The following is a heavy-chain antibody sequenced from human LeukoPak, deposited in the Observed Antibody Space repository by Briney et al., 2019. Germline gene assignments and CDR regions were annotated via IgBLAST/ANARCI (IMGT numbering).Heavy chain of an antibody. Sequence: SETLSLTCTVSGGSISSYYWSWIRQPPGKGLEWIGYIYYSGSTNYNPSLKSRVTISVDTFKNQLSLKLSSVTAADTAVYYCARDLGSFFDYWGQGTLVTVSS. V-gene: IGHV4-59*01. CDR1: GGSISSYY. CDR2: IYYSGST. CDR3: ARDLGSFFDY. D-gene: IGHD3-10*01. J-gene: IGHJ4*02.